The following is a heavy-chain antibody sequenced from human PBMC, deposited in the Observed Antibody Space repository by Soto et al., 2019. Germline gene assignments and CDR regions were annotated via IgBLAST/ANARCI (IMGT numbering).Heavy chain of an antibody. CDR3: ARDRDIVVVPAANVIPAPYYYGMDV. D-gene: IGHD2-2*01. Sequence: GWSLRLSCAASGFTFSSSGMHWVRQAPGKGLEWVAVILYDGSNKYYADSVKGRFTISRDNSKNTLYLQMNSLRAEDTAVYYCARDRDIVVVPAANVIPAPYYYGMDVWGQGTTVTVSS. J-gene: IGHJ6*02. V-gene: IGHV3-33*01. CDR2: ILYDGSNK. CDR1: GFTFSSSG.